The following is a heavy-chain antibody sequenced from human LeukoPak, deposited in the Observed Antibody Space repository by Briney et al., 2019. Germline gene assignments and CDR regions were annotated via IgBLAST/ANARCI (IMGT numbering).Heavy chain of an antibody. Sequence: GGSLRLSCAASGFTFSSYAMSWVRQAPGKGLEWVSAISGSGGSTYYADSVKGRFTISRDNSKNTLYLQMNSLRAEDTAVYYCGKVHTVTTYENFDYWGPGTLVTVSS. CDR3: GKVHTVTTYENFDY. V-gene: IGHV3-23*01. J-gene: IGHJ4*02. D-gene: IGHD4-11*01. CDR2: ISGSGGST. CDR1: GFTFSSYA.